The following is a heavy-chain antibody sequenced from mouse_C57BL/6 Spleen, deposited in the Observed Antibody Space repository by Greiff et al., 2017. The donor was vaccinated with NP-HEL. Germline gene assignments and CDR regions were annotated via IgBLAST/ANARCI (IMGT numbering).Heavy chain of an antibody. V-gene: IGHV1-82*01. Sequence: VQLKESGPELVKPGASVKISCKASGYAFSSSWMNWVKQRPGKGLEWIGRIYPGDGDTNYNGKFKGKATLTADKSSSTAYMQLSSLTSEDSAVYFCARERDYGNYFDYWGQGTTLTVSS. CDR3: ARERDYGNYFDY. CDR1: GYAFSSSW. J-gene: IGHJ2*01. D-gene: IGHD2-1*01. CDR2: IYPGDGDT.